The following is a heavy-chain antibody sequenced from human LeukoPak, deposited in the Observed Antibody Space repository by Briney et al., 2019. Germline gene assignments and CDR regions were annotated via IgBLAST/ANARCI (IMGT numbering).Heavy chain of an antibody. Sequence: PSETLSLTCTVSGGSISCYYWSWIRQPPGKGLEWIGYIYYSGSTNYNPSLKSRVTISVDTSKNQFSLKLSSVTAADTAVYYCARGDTAMGDAFDIWGQGTMVTVSS. CDR3: ARGDTAMGDAFDI. D-gene: IGHD5-18*01. CDR1: GGSISCYY. J-gene: IGHJ3*02. CDR2: IYYSGST. V-gene: IGHV4-59*01.